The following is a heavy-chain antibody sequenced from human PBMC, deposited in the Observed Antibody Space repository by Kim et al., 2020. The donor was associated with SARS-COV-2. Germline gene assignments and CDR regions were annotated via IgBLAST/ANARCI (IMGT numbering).Heavy chain of an antibody. CDR3: ARCTHEKSDDY. Sequence: SETLSLTCAVYGGSFSGYYWSWIRQPPGKGLEWIGEINHSGSTNYNPSLKSRVTISVDTSKNQFSLKLSSVTAADTAVYYCARCTHEKSDDYWGQGTLVTVSS. CDR2: INHSGST. V-gene: IGHV4-34*01. J-gene: IGHJ4*02. CDR1: GGSFSGYY.